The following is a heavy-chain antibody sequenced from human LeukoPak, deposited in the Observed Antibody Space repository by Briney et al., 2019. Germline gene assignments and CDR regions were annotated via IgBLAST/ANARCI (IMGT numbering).Heavy chain of an antibody. D-gene: IGHD3-22*01. CDR2: ISSSSSYI. CDR3: AREIKYYYDSSGYLRFDY. V-gene: IGHV3-21*01. J-gene: IGHJ4*02. CDR1: GFTFSSYS. Sequence: GGSLRLSCAASGFTFSSYSMNWVRQAPGKGLEWVSSISSSSSYIYYADSVKGRSTISRDNAKNSLYLTMNSLRAEDTAVYYCAREIKYYYDSSGYLRFDYWGQGTLVTVSS.